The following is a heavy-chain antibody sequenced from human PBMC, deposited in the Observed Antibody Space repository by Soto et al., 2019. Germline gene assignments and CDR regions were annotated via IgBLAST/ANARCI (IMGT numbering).Heavy chain of an antibody. D-gene: IGHD4-17*01. Sequence: TSETLPLTCAVYGGSFSGYYWSWIRQPPGKGLEWIGEINHSGSTNYNPSLKSRVTISVDTSKNQFSLKLSSVTAADTAVYYCARVYSTVASCDYWGQGTLVTVSS. CDR3: ARVYSTVASCDY. CDR1: GGSFSGYY. J-gene: IGHJ4*02. V-gene: IGHV4-34*01. CDR2: INHSGST.